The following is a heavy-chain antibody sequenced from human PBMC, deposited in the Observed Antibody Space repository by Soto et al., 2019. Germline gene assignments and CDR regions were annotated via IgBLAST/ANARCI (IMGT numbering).Heavy chain of an antibody. J-gene: IGHJ6*02. CDR3: ARVRTENYYGMDV. Sequence: GGSLRLSCAASGFTFSRFWMSWVRQAPGKGLEWVANIKQDETEKYYVDSVKGRFAISRDNAKNSLYLQMNSLRAEDTAVYYCARVRTENYYGMDVWDQGTTVTVSS. CDR1: GFTFSRFW. V-gene: IGHV3-7*05. CDR2: IKQDETEK.